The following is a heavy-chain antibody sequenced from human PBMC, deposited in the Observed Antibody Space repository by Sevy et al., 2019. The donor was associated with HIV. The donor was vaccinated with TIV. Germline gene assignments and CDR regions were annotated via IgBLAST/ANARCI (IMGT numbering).Heavy chain of an antibody. V-gene: IGHV3-66*01. CDR3: VREAFCSSATCYRPY. D-gene: IGHD2-2*01. Sequence: GGSLRLSCAASGFTVSSNYMSWVRQAPGKGLEWVSIFYINGNTYYSDSVKGRFIISRDTSQNTVFLHMNSLRAEDTDVYYCVREAFCSSATCYRPYWGQGTLVTVSS. CDR1: GFTVSSNY. CDR2: FYINGNT. J-gene: IGHJ4*02.